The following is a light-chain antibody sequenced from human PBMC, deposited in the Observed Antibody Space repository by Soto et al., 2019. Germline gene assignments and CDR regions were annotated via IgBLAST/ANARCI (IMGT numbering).Light chain of an antibody. CDR3: QTWDTGIRV. CDR2: LNSDGSH. J-gene: IGLJ2*01. V-gene: IGLV4-69*01. Sequence: QTVVTQSHSASASLGPSVKLTCTLSSGHSNYVIAWHQQQPEKGPRYLMKLNSDGSHSKGDGIPDRFSGSSSGAERYLTISSLQSEDEADYYCQTWDTGIRVFGGGTKLTVL. CDR1: SGHSNYV.